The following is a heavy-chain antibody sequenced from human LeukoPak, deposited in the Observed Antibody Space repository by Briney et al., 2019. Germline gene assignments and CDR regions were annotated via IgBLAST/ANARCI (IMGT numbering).Heavy chain of an antibody. V-gene: IGHV1-2*02. J-gene: IGHJ4*02. Sequence: ASVKVSCKASGYTFTGYYMHWVRQAPGQGLEWMGWTNPNSGGTNYAQKFQGRVTMTRDTSISTAYMELSRLRSDDTAVYYCARAVGPVLPFDYWGQGTLVTVSS. D-gene: IGHD3-10*01. CDR2: TNPNSGGT. CDR1: GYTFTGYY. CDR3: ARAVGPVLPFDY.